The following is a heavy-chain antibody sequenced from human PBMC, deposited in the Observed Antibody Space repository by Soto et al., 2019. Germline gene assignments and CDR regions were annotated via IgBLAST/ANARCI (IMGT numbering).Heavy chain of an antibody. Sequence: QVQVVESGGGVVQPGRSLRLSCAASGFSFSSYAMHWVRQAPGKGLEWVAVISYDGNNKYYADSVKGRITISRDSSKNMVYLQMNSLRPEDTAVYYCARAPPRGIAAPGTWGSGMDAWGQGPTVTVSS. CDR1: GFSFSSYA. CDR3: ARAPPRGIAAPGTWGSGMDA. D-gene: IGHD6-13*01. CDR2: ISYDGNNK. J-gene: IGHJ6*01. V-gene: IGHV3-30-3*01.